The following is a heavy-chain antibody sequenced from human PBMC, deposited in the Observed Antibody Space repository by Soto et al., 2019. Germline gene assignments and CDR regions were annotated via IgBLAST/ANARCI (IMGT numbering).Heavy chain of an antibody. CDR2: FDPEDGET. V-gene: IGHV1-24*01. CDR1: GYTLTELS. Sequence: ASVKVSCKVSGYTLTELSMHLVRQAPGKGLEWMGGFDPEDGETIYAQKFQGRVTMTEDTSTDTAYMELSSLRSEDTAVYYCATEYYATPQNNWFDPWGQGTLVTVSS. J-gene: IGHJ5*02. D-gene: IGHD1-26*01. CDR3: ATEYYATPQNNWFDP.